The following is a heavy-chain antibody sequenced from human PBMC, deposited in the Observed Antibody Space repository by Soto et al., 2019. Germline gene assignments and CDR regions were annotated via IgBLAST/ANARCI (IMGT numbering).Heavy chain of an antibody. J-gene: IGHJ6*02. Sequence: QPGGSLRLSCAASGFTVSSNYMSWVRQAPGKGLEWVSVIYSGGSTYYSDSVMGRFTISRDDSKNTLYLQMNSLRAEDTAAYYCSRDVMSYSYDGMGVWGPGTTVTVSS. CDR1: GFTVSSNY. D-gene: IGHD2-15*01. V-gene: IGHV3-53*01. CDR3: SRDVMSYSYDGMGV. CDR2: IYSGGST.